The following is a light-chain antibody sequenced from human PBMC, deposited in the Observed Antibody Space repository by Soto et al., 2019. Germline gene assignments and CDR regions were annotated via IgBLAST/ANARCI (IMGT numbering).Light chain of an antibody. CDR2: GAS. J-gene: IGKJ3*01. Sequence: EVVMTQSPGTLSLSPGERATLSCRASQSVTSNYLAWYQQKPGQAPRLIIYGASSRATGIPDRFSGSGSRTDFTLTISRLEPEDFAVYCCQQYGVSPVFGPGTKVDIK. CDR3: QQYGVSPV. V-gene: IGKV3-20*01. CDR1: QSVTSNY.